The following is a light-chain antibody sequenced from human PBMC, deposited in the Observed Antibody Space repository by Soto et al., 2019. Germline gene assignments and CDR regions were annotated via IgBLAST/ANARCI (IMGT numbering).Light chain of an antibody. CDR2: GAS. V-gene: IGKV3-15*01. J-gene: IGKJ2*01. CDR1: QSVSSN. CDR3: QQYNNWHT. Sequence: EIVMTQSPATLSVSPGERATLSCRASQSVSSNLAWYQQKPGQAPRLLIYGASTRATGIPARFSGSGSGTEFTLTISSLQSVDFAVYYCQQYNNWHTFGQGTKLEIK.